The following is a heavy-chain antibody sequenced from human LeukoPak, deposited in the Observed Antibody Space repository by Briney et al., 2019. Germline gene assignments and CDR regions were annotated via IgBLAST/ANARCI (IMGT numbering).Heavy chain of an antibody. J-gene: IGHJ3*02. CDR2: ISSSGVTT. CDR1: GFTFTSYA. D-gene: IGHD3-22*01. Sequence: PGGSLTLSCAASGFTFTSYAMTWVRQAPREGREWVSGISSSGVTTYYADSVKGRFTISRDNSKNTLYMEMNSRRAEDTAVYYCARRPRDTSCYYLGAFEIWGQGTMVTVSS. CDR3: ARRPRDTSCYYLGAFEI. V-gene: IGHV3-23*01.